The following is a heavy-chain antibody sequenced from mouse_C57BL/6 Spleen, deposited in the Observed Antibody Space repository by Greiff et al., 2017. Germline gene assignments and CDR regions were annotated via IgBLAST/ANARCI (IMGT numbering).Heavy chain of an antibody. CDR3: ARSTTTVVAPY. J-gene: IGHJ2*01. CDR2: ILPGGGST. D-gene: IGHD1-1*01. Sequence: QVQLKESGAELMKPGASVKLSCKATGYTFTGYWIEWVKQRPGHGLEWIGEILPGGGSTNYNEKFKGKATFTADTSSNTAYMQLSSLTTEDSAIYYCARSTTTVVAPYWGKGTTLTVSS. V-gene: IGHV1-9*01. CDR1: GYTFTGYW.